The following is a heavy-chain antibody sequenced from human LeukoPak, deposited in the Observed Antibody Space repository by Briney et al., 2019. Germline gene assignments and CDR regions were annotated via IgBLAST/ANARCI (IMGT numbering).Heavy chain of an antibody. CDR3: ARSPPGWYYDNSGQYYFDT. V-gene: IGHV4-59*08. J-gene: IGHJ4*02. D-gene: IGHD3-22*01. CDR1: GGSISSYY. Sequence: SETLSLTCTVSGGSISSYYWSWIRQPPGKGLEWIGYIYYSGSTNYNPSLKSRVTISIDTSKTQFSLRLNSVTAADTAVYYCARSPPGWYYDNSGQYYFDTWGQGALVTVSS. CDR2: IYYSGST.